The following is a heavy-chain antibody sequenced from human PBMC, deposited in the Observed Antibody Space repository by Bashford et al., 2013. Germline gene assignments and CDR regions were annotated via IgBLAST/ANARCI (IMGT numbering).Heavy chain of an antibody. CDR1: EAPSAAML. V-gene: IGHV1-24*01. CDR3: ATVGYSSGWNPNRHAFDI. CDR2: FDPEDGET. J-gene: IGHJ3*02. Sequence: ASVKVSCKASEAPSAAMLSAGCDRPLDKGLEWMGGFDPEDGETIYAQKFQGRVTMTEDTSTDTAYMELSSLRSEDTAVYYCATVGYSSGWNPNRHAFDIWGQGTMVTVSS. D-gene: IGHD6-19*01.